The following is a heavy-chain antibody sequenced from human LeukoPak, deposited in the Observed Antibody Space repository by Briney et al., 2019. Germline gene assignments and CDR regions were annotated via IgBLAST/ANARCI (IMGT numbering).Heavy chain of an antibody. Sequence: GGPLRLSCAASGFTFSSYGMHWVRQAPGKGLEGVAVFSYDGSNKYYAASVKGRFTISRDNSKNTLYLQMNSLRAEDTAVYYCAKGGGIAAAPPSDYWGQGTLVTVTS. J-gene: IGHJ4*02. CDR1: GFTFSSYG. V-gene: IGHV3-30*18. CDR3: AKGGGIAAAPPSDY. D-gene: IGHD6-13*01. CDR2: FSYDGSNK.